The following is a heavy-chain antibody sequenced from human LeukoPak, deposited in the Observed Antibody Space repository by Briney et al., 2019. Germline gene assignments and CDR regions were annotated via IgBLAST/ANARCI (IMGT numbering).Heavy chain of an antibody. Sequence: GRSLRLSCAASGFTFSSYGMHWVRQAPGKGLEWVAVIWYDGSNKYYADSVKGRFTISRVNSKNTLYLQMNSLRAEDTAVYYCARDRYYYDSSGYYSYYFDYWGQGTLVTVSS. CDR3: ARDRYYYDSSGYYSYYFDY. D-gene: IGHD3-22*01. CDR2: IWYDGSNK. J-gene: IGHJ4*02. V-gene: IGHV3-33*01. CDR1: GFTFSSYG.